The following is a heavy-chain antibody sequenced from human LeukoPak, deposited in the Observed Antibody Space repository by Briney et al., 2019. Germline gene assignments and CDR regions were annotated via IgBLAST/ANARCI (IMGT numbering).Heavy chain of an antibody. D-gene: IGHD1-1*01. CDR1: GFTFSSYW. CDR3: ARIHNLGILAHFDY. CDR2: MNPDGSNT. J-gene: IGHJ4*02. Sequence: PGGSLRLSCAASGFTFSSYWMHWVRQAPGKGLVWVSRMNPDGSNTVYADSVKGRFTISRDNAKNSLYLQMNSLRAEDTAVYYCARIHNLGILAHFDYWGQGTLVTVSS. V-gene: IGHV3-74*01.